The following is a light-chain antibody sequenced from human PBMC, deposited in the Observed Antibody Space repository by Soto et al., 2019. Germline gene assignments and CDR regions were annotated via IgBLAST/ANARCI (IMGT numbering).Light chain of an antibody. Sequence: VLTQSPGTLSLSPGERATLSCRASQSVNSNSLAWYQHKSGQAPRLLIYAVIARASGIPDRFSGGGSGTDFTLTISRLEPDEFAVYYCLQYGPSLTFGGGTKVEIK. V-gene: IGKV3-20*01. CDR2: AVI. J-gene: IGKJ4*01. CDR1: QSVNSNS. CDR3: LQYGPSLT.